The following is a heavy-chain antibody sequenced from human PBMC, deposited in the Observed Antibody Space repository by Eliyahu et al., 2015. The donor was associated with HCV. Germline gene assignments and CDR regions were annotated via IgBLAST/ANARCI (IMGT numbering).Heavy chain of an antibody. Sequence: QVQLQESGPGLVKPSETLSLTCTVSGXSISXYYXXWIRQPPGKGLEWIGYIYYSGSTNYNPSLKSRVTISVDTSKNQFSLKLSSVTAADTAVYYGARHEGDYDFWSGHWLYYYGMDVWGQGTTVTVSS. V-gene: IGHV4-59*08. J-gene: IGHJ6*02. CDR1: GXSISXYY. D-gene: IGHD3-3*01. CDR2: IYYSGST. CDR3: ARHEGDYDFWSGHWLYYYGMDV.